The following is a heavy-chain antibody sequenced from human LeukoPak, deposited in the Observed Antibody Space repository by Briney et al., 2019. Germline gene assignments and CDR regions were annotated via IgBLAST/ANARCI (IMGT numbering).Heavy chain of an antibody. V-gene: IGHV5-51*01. J-gene: IGHJ5*02. CDR1: GYSINNYW. D-gene: IGHD1-20*01. Sequence: GESLKISCKGSGYSINNYWIGWVRQMPGKGLEWMGIIYPADSDTRYSPSFQGQVTISADKSISTAYLQWSSLKASDTAMYYCARRAITGTRGIRGFDPWGQGTLVTVSS. CDR3: ARRAITGTRGIRGFDP. CDR2: IYPADSDT.